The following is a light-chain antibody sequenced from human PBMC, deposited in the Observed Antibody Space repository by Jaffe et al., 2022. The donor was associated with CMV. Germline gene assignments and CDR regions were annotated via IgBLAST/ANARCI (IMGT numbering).Light chain of an antibody. V-gene: IGKV3-20*01. J-gene: IGKJ4*01. CDR1: QSISSNY. Sequence: EIVLTQSPGTLSLSPGERATLSCRASQSISSNYLAWYQQKPGQAPRLLIYGASNRATGIPDRFSGSGSGTDFTLTISRLEPEDFALYYCQQYDRSPPVTFGGGTKVEIK. CDR2: GAS. CDR3: QQYDRSPPVT.